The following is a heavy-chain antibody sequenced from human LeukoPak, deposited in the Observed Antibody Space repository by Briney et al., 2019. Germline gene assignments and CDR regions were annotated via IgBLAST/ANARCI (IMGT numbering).Heavy chain of an antibody. Sequence: AGGSLRLSCAASGFTFSSYWMHWVRQAPGKGLVWVSRINSDGSSTSYADSVKGRFTISRDNAKNTLYLQMNSLRAEDTAVYYCARVLAPPDAGNWFDPWGQGTLVTVSS. D-gene: IGHD1-1*01. CDR1: GFTFSSYW. CDR2: INSDGSST. CDR3: ARVLAPPDAGNWFDP. J-gene: IGHJ5*02. V-gene: IGHV3-74*01.